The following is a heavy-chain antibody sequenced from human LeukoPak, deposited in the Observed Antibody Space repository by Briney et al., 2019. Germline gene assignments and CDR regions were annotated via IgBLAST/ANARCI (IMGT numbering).Heavy chain of an antibody. CDR2: ISYDGSKK. D-gene: IGHD3-10*01. Sequence: GGSLRLSCAASGFTFSSYGMHWVRQAPGKGLEWVAVISYDGSKKYYADSVKGRFTISRDNSKNTLYLQMNSLRAEDTAVCYCAKDDYYGSGSYYYGMDVWGQGTTVTVSS. CDR1: GFTFSSYG. J-gene: IGHJ6*02. CDR3: AKDDYYGSGSYYYGMDV. V-gene: IGHV3-30*18.